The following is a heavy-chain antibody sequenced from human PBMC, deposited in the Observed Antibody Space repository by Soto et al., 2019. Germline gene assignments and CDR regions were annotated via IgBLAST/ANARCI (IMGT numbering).Heavy chain of an antibody. CDR3: AREENCSDGICYSEYFQR. CDR1: GYIFTAYS. D-gene: IGHD2-15*01. CDR2: VNPSGGST. Sequence: ASVKVSCKASGYIFTAYSMHWVRQAPGQGLEWMGVVNPSGGSTNYAQKFQGRITMTRDTSTSTVYMDLSSLTSEDTAVYYCAREENCSDGICYSEYFQRWGQGTLATVSS. V-gene: IGHV1-46*01. J-gene: IGHJ1*01.